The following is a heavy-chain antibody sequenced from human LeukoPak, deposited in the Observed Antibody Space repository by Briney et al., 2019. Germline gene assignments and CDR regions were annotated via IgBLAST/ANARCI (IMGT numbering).Heavy chain of an antibody. D-gene: IGHD4-23*01. Sequence: GGSLRLSCAASGFTFSSYSMNWVRQAPGKGLEWVSSISSSSSYIYYADSVKGRFTISRDNAKNSLYLQMNSLRAEDTAVYYCARDSATLNYGGDFDYWGQGTLVTVSS. CDR3: ARDSATLNYGGDFDY. CDR1: GFTFSSYS. J-gene: IGHJ4*02. CDR2: ISSSSSYI. V-gene: IGHV3-21*01.